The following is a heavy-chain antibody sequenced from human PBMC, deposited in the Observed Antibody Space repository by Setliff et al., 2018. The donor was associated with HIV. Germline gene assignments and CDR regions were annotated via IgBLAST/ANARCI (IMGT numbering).Heavy chain of an antibody. CDR1: GFTVSTYY. J-gene: IGHJ4*02. Sequence: GGSLRLSCAASGFTVSTYYMSWVRQAPGKGLEWVSTIYSDGSTYHADSVNGRFTLSRDISENALYLQIDSLRPEDTAVYYCARLRLYNTALDYWGQGTLVTVSS. D-gene: IGHD3-3*01. CDR2: IYSDGST. V-gene: IGHV3-66*02. CDR3: ARLRLYNTALDY.